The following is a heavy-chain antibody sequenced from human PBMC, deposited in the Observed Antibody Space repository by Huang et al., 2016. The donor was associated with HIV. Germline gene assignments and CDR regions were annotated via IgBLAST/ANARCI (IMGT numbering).Heavy chain of an antibody. CDR2: MNPTTGNT. D-gene: IGHD4-17*01. CDR3: ARSAYGDLDY. J-gene: IGHJ4*02. V-gene: IGHV1-8*01. Sequence: LEWMGWMNPTTGNTGFAQSFQGRVTMTRKTSITTAYMELTSLTSEDTAVYYCARSAYGDLDYWGLGTLVSVSS.